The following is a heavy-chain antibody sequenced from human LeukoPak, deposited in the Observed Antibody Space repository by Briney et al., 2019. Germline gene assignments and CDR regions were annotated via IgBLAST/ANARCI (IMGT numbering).Heavy chain of an antibody. Sequence: SGTLSLTCTASGGTFSGYYLSWIRQPPGKGLEWIAYMYNSGSTNYNPSLKSRVTISIETSKNQFSLKLSSLTAADTAIYYCARGIESYGDYGYWGQGILVTVSS. CDR1: GGTFSGYY. CDR2: MYNSGST. D-gene: IGHD4-17*01. V-gene: IGHV4-59*01. J-gene: IGHJ4*02. CDR3: ARGIESYGDYGY.